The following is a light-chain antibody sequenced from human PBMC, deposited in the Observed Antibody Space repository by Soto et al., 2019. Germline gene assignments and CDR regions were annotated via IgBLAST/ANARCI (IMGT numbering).Light chain of an antibody. CDR3: QHYKISTRYS. J-gene: IGKJ2*03. CDR1: QSISSW. Sequence: DIQMTQSPSTLSASVGDRVTITCRASQSISSWLAWYQQKPGKAPKLLIYKASSLESGVPARFSGSGSGTDFTLTISSLQPEDFATYYCQHYKISTRYSFGQGTKVDIK. CDR2: KAS. V-gene: IGKV1-5*03.